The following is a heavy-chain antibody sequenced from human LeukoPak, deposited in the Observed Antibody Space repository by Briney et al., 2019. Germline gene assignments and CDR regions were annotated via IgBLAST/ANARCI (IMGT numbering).Heavy chain of an antibody. Sequence: PSGTLSLTCAVYGGSFSGYYWSWIRQPPGKGLEWIGEINHSGSTNYNPSLKSRVTISVDTSKNQFSLKLSSVTAADTAVYYCARGRVFAVTRRGFDYWGQGTLVTVSS. D-gene: IGHD4-17*01. CDR3: ARGRVFAVTRRGFDY. CDR2: INHSGST. J-gene: IGHJ4*02. V-gene: IGHV4-34*01. CDR1: GGSFSGYY.